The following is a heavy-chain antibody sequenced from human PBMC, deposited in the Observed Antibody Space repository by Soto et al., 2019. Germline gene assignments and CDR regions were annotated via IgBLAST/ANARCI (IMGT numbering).Heavy chain of an antibody. CDR3: ARDILRYFVFYYYFGY. D-gene: IGHD3-9*01. CDR1: GFTFSSYS. J-gene: IGHJ4*02. CDR2: ISSSSSYI. V-gene: IGHV3-21*01. Sequence: GGSLRLSCAASGFTFSSYSMNWVRQAPGKGLEWVSSISSSSSYIYYADSVKGRFTISRDNAKNSLYLQMNSLRAEDTAVYYCARDILRYFVFYYYFGYYGQRTL.